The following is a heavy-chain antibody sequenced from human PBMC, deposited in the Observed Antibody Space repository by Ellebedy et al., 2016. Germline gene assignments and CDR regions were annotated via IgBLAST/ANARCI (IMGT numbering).Heavy chain of an antibody. V-gene: IGHV3-33*08. J-gene: IGHJ4*02. CDR2: IWYDGSNK. D-gene: IGHD5-18*01. CDR1: GFTFSSYG. Sequence: GESLKISCAASGFTFSSYGMHWVRQAPGKGLEWVAVIWYDGSNKYYADSVKGRFTISRDNSKNTPYLQMNSLRAEDTAVYYCARDEGNTAMGNEWGQGTLVTVSS. CDR3: ARDEGNTAMGNE.